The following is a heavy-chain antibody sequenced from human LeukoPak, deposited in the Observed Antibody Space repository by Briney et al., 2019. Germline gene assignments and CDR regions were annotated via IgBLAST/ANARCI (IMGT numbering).Heavy chain of an antibody. Sequence: SETLSLTCTVSGGSISSYYWSWIRQPPGKGLEWIGYIYYSGSTNYNPSLKSRVTISVDTSKNQFSLKLSSVTAADTAVYYCARAHGSEFDPWGQGILVTVSS. CDR1: GGSISSYY. J-gene: IGHJ5*02. CDR2: IYYSGST. D-gene: IGHD3-10*01. CDR3: ARAHGSEFDP. V-gene: IGHV4-59*01.